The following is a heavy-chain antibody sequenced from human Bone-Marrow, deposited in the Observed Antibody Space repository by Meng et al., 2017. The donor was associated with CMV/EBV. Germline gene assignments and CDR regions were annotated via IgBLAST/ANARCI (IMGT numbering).Heavy chain of an antibody. D-gene: IGHD6-13*01. CDR2: IYYSGST. CDR3: ARRGSSSWYPGAFDI. V-gene: IGHV4-59*01. CDR1: GGSTSSYY. J-gene: IGHJ3*02. Sequence: GSLRLSCTVPGGSTSSYYWSWIRQPPGKGLEWIGFIYYSGSTNYNPSLKSRVTISVDTSKNQFSLKLSSVTAADTAVYYCARRGSSSWYPGAFDIWGRGTMVTVSS.